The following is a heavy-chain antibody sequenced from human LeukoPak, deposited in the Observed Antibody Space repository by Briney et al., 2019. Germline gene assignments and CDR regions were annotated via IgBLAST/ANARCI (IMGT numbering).Heavy chain of an antibody. V-gene: IGHV5-10-1*01. CDR1: GYSFTSYW. CDR3: ARAAYGSAYGMDV. Sequence: GESPKISCKGSGYSFTSYWISWVRQMPGKGLEWRGRIDPSDSYTNYSPSFQGHVTISADKSISTAYLQWSSLKASDTAMYYCARAAYGSAYGMDVWGKGTTVTVSS. J-gene: IGHJ6*04. D-gene: IGHD3-10*01. CDR2: IDPSDSYT.